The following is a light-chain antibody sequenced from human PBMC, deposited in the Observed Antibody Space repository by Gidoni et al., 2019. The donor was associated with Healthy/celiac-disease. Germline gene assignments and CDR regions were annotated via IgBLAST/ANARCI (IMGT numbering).Light chain of an antibody. V-gene: IGKV1-39*01. CDR3: QQSYSTPYT. CDR1: QSISSY. J-gene: IGKJ2*01. Sequence: DIQMTQSLSSLSASVGDRVTITCRASQSISSYLNWYQQKPGKAPKLLIYAASSLQSGVPSRFSGSGSGTDFTLTISSLQPEDFATYYCQQSYSTPYTFXQXTKLEIK. CDR2: AAS.